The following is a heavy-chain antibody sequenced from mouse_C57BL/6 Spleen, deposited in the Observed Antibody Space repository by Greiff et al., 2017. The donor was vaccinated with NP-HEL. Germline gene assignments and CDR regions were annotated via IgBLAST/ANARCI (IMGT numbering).Heavy chain of an antibody. CDR1: GYTFTSYW. J-gene: IGHJ2*01. Sequence: QVQLNQPGAELVKPGASVKLSCKASGYTFTSYWMNWVKQRPGRGLEWIGRIDPSSGGTKYNEKFKSKATLTVDKPSSTAYMQLHSLTSEDSAVYYCARSGMVSPFGYWGQGTTLTVSA. CDR2: IDPSSGGT. V-gene: IGHV1-72*01. D-gene: IGHD2-10*02. CDR3: ARSGMVSPFGY.